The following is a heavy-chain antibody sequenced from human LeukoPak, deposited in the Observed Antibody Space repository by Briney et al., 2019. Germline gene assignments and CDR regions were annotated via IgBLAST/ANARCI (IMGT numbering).Heavy chain of an antibody. V-gene: IGHV3-74*01. CDR1: GFSFSYFW. J-gene: IGHJ3*02. D-gene: IGHD1-26*01. CDR2: INRDGSET. CDR3: TRELEYRGSPDDAFDI. Sequence: PGGSLRLSCAASGFSFSYFWMHWVRQAPGKGLVWVSRINRDGSETSYADSVKGRFTISRDNAKNTLSLQMNSLRAEDTAVYYCTRELEYRGSPDDAFDIWGQGTMVTVSS.